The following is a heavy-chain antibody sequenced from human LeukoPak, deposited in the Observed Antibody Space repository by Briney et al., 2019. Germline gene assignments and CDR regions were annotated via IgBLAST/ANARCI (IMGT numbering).Heavy chain of an antibody. CDR3: ARDTSYSGSY. CDR2: IKYDGIDK. J-gene: IGHJ4*02. V-gene: IGHV3-7*01. Sequence: GGSLRLSCAASGFIFTDYWMSWVRQAPGKGLEWVAMIKYDGIDKKYLDSVKGRFTISRDNAKNSLYLEMNSLRAEDTAVYYCARDTSYSGSYWGQGTLVTVSS. D-gene: IGHD1-26*01. CDR1: GFIFTDYW.